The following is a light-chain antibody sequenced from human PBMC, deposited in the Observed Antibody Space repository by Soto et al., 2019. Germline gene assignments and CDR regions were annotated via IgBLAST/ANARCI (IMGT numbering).Light chain of an antibody. CDR2: DTS. J-gene: IGLJ1*01. V-gene: IGLV7-46*01. CDR3: LLSYSAARRGV. CDR1: TGAVTSGHY. Sequence: QAMVTQEPSLTVSPGGTVTLTCGSSTGAVTSGHYPYWFQQKPGQAPRTLIFDTSNKHSWTPARFSGSLLGGKAALTLSGAQPEDEAEYYCLLSYSAARRGVFGTGTKVTVL.